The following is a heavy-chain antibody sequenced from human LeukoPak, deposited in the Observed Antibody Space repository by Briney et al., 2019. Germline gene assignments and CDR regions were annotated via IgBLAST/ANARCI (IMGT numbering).Heavy chain of an antibody. CDR1: GYTFTGYY. J-gene: IGHJ6*02. D-gene: IGHD1-7*01. Sequence: ASVKVSCKASGYTFTGYYMHWVRQAPGQGLEWMGWINPNSGGTNYAQKFQGRVTMTRDTSISTAYMELRSLRSDDTAVYYCARDVFELQDGMDVWGQGTTVTVSS. CDR3: ARDVFELQDGMDV. V-gene: IGHV1-2*02. CDR2: INPNSGGT.